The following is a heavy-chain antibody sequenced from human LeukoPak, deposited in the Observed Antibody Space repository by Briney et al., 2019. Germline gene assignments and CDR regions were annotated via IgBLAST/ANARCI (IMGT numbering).Heavy chain of an antibody. D-gene: IGHD2-8*01. CDR2: ISLTGLT. CDR1: GGSISNTNW. J-gene: IGHJ4*02. CDR3: SRENGAFSPFGY. Sequence: PSGTLSLTCGVSGGSISNTNWWSWVRQPPGQGLEWIGEISLTGLTHYNPSLESRVIVSLDKSKNQLSLNLTSVTAADTAVYYCSRENGAFSPFGYWGQGILVTVLS. V-gene: IGHV4-4*02.